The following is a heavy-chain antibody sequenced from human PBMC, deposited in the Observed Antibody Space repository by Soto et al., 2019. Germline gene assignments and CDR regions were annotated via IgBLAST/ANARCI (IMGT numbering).Heavy chain of an antibody. CDR3: AREWQWLVRLGGVQYHGMDV. D-gene: IGHD6-19*01. CDR2: IIPIFGTA. CDR1: GGTFSSSA. J-gene: IGHJ6*02. Sequence: QVQLVQSGAEVKKPGSSVKVSCKASGGTFSSSAISWVRQAPGQGLEWMGGIIPIFGTANYAQKFQGRVTITADASAYTAYMELSSLTSEDTAIYFCAREWQWLVRLGGVQYHGMDVWGPGTTVTVSS. V-gene: IGHV1-69*01.